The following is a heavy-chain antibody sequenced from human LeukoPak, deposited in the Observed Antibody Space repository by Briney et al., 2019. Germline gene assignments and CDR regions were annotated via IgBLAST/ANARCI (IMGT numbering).Heavy chain of an antibody. CDR2: ISWNSGSI. D-gene: IGHD6-19*01. CDR3: AKDKWPFGIAVALGPFDY. CDR1: GFTFDDYA. Sequence: GRSLRLSCAASGFTFDDYAMHWVRQAPGKGLEWVSGISWNSGSIGYADSVKGRFTISRDNAKNSLYLQMNGLRAEDMALYYCAKDKWPFGIAVALGPFDYWGQGTLVTVSS. J-gene: IGHJ4*02. V-gene: IGHV3-9*03.